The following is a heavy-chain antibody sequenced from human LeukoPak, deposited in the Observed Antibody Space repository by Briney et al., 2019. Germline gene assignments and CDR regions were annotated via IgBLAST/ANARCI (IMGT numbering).Heavy chain of an antibody. V-gene: IGHV3-74*03. J-gene: IGHJ6*02. CDR1: GFSLSGYW. CDR2: ISPEGGGT. Sequence: PGGSLRLSCAASGFSLSGYWMHWVRQAPGKGLVWVSRISPEGGGTTYADCVKGRFTISRDNAKNTLYLQMNSLRDEDAAVYHCTRVQAGRSGLMDVWGRGTTVTVSS. D-gene: IGHD2-8*02. CDR3: TRVQAGRSGLMDV.